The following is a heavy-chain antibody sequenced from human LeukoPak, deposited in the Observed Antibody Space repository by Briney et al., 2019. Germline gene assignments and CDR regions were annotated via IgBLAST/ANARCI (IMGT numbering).Heavy chain of an antibody. D-gene: IGHD3-16*01. CDR3: AKAGAVEAGVWSVFEL. J-gene: IGHJ2*01. CDR2: ISGGGENT. CDR1: GFTFTSYA. Sequence: GGSLRLSRGASGFTFTSYAMSWIRQAPGKGLEWVSAISGGGENTHYGDSVKGRFTISRDNSKNTLYLQMNSLRAEDTATYYCAKAGAVEAGVWSVFELWGRGTLVTVSS. V-gene: IGHV3-23*01.